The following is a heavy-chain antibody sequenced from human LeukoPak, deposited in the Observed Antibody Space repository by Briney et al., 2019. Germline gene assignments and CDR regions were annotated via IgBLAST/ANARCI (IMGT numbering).Heavy chain of an antibody. J-gene: IGHJ4*02. V-gene: IGHV4-39*07. D-gene: IGHD3-16*01. Sequence: SETLSLTCTVSGGSISSSSYYWGWIRQPPGKGLEWIGSIYYSGSTYYNPSLKSRVTISIDTSKNQFSLKLNSVTAADTAVYFCAKAPGGIVGYWGQGTLVTVSS. CDR3: AKAPGGIVGY. CDR1: GGSISSSSYY. CDR2: IYYSGST.